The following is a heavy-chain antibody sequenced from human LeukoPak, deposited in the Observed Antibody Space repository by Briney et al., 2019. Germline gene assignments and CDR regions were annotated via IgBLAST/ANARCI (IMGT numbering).Heavy chain of an antibody. D-gene: IGHD3-22*01. J-gene: IGHJ3*02. CDR3: ARVSSGTYYYDSSGQDAFDI. CDR1: GGSISSYY. CDR2: IYHSGST. Sequence: SETLSLTCTVSGGSISSYYWSWIRQPPGKGLEWIGYIYHSGSTYYNPSLKSRVTISVDRSKNQFSLKLSSVTAADTAVYYCARVSSGTYYYDSSGQDAFDIWGQGTMVTVSS. V-gene: IGHV4-59*12.